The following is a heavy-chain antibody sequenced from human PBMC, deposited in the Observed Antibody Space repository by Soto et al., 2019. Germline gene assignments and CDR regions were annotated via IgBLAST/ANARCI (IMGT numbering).Heavy chain of an antibody. V-gene: IGHV3-23*01. D-gene: IGHD3-3*01. J-gene: IGHJ4*02. Sequence: EVQLLESGGGLVQPGGSLRLSCAASGFTFSSYAMSWVRQAPGKGLEWVSAISGSGGSTYYADSVKGRFTISRDNSKNTLSLQMNSPRAEDTAVYYCATGQGIFGVVTHRGGVRETSWWGQGTLVTVSS. CDR1: GFTFSSYA. CDR2: ISGSGGST. CDR3: ATGQGIFGVVTHRGGVRETSW.